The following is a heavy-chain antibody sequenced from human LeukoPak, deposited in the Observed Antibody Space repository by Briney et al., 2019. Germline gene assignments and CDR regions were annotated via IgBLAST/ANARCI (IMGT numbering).Heavy chain of an antibody. J-gene: IGHJ6*03. Sequence: ASVKVSCKASGGTFSSYALSWMRQAPGQGLEWMGWINPNSGGTNYAQKFQGRVTMTRDTSISTAYMELSRLRSDDTAVYYCARDRVSVAGLYYYYMDVWGKGTTVTVSS. D-gene: IGHD6-19*01. CDR1: GGTFSSYA. CDR3: ARDRVSVAGLYYYYMDV. CDR2: INPNSGGT. V-gene: IGHV1-2*02.